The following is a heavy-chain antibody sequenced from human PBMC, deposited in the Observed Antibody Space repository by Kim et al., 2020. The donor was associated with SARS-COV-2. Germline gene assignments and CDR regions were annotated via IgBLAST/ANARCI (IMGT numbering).Heavy chain of an antibody. CDR2: VSKDGSNK. CDR3: TRGPTGSYFDY. CDR1: GFSFSTYA. V-gene: IGHV3-30-3*01. J-gene: IGHJ4*02. Sequence: GGSLRLSCAASGFSFSTYAIHWVRQAPGKGLEWVAVVSKDGSNKYYTDSVKGKFTVSRDNYKNTLYLQLSSLGAEATAVYYCTRGPTGSYFDYWGQGTLVTVSS. D-gene: IGHD1-26*01.